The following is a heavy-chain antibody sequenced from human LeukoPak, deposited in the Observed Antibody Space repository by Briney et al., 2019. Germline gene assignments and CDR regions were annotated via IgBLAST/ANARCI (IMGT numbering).Heavy chain of an antibody. Sequence: SQTLSLTCTVSGGSISSGDYYWSWIRQPPGKGLEWIGYIYYSGSTYYNPSLKSRVTISVDTSKNQFSLKLSSVTAADTAVYYCARDTAMVNAFDIWGRGTMVTVSS. CDR3: ARDTAMVNAFDI. CDR1: GGSISSGDYY. V-gene: IGHV4-30-4*01. D-gene: IGHD5-18*01. CDR2: IYYSGST. J-gene: IGHJ3*02.